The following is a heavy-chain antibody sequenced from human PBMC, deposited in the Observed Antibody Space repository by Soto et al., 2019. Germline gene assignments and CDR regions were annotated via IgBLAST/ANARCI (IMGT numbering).Heavy chain of an antibody. CDR1: GGTFSSYT. J-gene: IGHJ6*02. V-gene: IGHV1-69*02. D-gene: IGHD3-16*01. CDR2: IIPILGIA. CDR3: ARYTGGGPTYGMDV. Sequence: QVQLVQSGAEVMKPGSSVKVSCKASGGTFSSYTISWVRQAPGQGLEWMGRIIPILGIANYAQKFQGRVTITADKSTSTAYMELSSLRSEDTAVYYCARYTGGGPTYGMDVWGQGTTVTVSS.